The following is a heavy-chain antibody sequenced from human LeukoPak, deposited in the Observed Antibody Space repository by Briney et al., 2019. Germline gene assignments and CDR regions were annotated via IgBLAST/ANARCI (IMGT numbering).Heavy chain of an antibody. Sequence: ASVKVSCKVSGYILTDLSMHWARQAPGKGLEWMGGFDPEDGETIYAQKFQARVTMTEDTSAHTVYMELSSLRSEDTAVYYCATPIRTPGAFDLWGQGTMVTVS. J-gene: IGHJ3*01. CDR3: ATPIRTPGAFDL. CDR2: FDPEDGET. V-gene: IGHV1-24*01. CDR1: GYILTDLS.